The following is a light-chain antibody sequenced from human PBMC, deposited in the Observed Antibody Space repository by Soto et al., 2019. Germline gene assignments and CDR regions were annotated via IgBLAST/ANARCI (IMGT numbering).Light chain of an antibody. J-gene: IGKJ2*01. CDR3: QQYHSYSYT. Sequence: DIQMTQSPSTLSASVGDRVTITCRASQSIDTWLAWYQQKPGKAPKVLIYKASRLQSGVPSRFSGSGSGTEFTLTSSGLQPDDFAPYYGQQYHSYSYTFGQGTDLEI. V-gene: IGKV1-5*03. CDR1: QSIDTW. CDR2: KAS.